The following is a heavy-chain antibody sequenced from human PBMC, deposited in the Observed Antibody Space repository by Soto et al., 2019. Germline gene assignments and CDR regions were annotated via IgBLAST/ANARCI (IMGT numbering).Heavy chain of an antibody. Sequence: QVQLVQSGAEVKKPGSSVKVSCKASGGTLSKHAITWVQRAPGQGLEWLGGIIPMFGIPNYPQKFQGRVTISADDSTNRSHMELNSLTSEDTAIYYCARGGTSGWLKGAYDVWGQGTMVTVS. CDR2: IIPMFGIP. V-gene: IGHV1-69*01. CDR1: GGTLSKHA. CDR3: ARGGTSGWLKGAYDV. J-gene: IGHJ3*01. D-gene: IGHD6-19*01.